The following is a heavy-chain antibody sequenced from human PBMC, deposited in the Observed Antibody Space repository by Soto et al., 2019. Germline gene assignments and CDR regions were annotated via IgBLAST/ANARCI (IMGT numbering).Heavy chain of an antibody. J-gene: IGHJ4*02. CDR1: GGSFSKFG. Sequence: SVKVSCKGSGGSFSKFGISWVRQAGGRGVEWMGGIVPVFGRPNYAQRFRGRLTITADESTSTGYMELISLRSDDTAVYYCAREASGYNFWGQGTQVTVSS. CDR3: AREASGYNF. D-gene: IGHD5-12*01. V-gene: IGHV1-69*01. CDR2: IVPVFGRP.